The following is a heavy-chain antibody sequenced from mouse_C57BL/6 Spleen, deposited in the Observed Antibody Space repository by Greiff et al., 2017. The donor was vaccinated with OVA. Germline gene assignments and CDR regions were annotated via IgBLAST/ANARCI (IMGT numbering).Heavy chain of an antibody. D-gene: IGHD2-4*01. Sequence: EVKLQESGPELVKPGASVKIPCKASGYTFTDYNMDWVKQSHGKSLEWIGDINPNNGGTIYNQKFKGKATLTVDKSSSTAYMELRSLTSEDTAVYYCARRRAYDYDPGAYWGQGTLVTVSA. CDR3: ARRRAYDYDPGAY. CDR1: GYTFTDYN. CDR2: INPNNGGT. V-gene: IGHV1-18*01. J-gene: IGHJ3*01.